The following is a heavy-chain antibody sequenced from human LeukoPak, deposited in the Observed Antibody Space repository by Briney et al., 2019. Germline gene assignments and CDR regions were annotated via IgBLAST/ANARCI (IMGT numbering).Heavy chain of an antibody. CDR2: ISDDGTKE. D-gene: IGHD5-18*01. Sequence: GKSLRLSCVASGFTFSSYAMHWVRQAPGKGLEWVAVISDDGTKEYYADSVKGRFTISRDNSRNTVYTSKSTLFLQMNSLRPEDTAVYYCARGKIRYSYDRFDYWGQGILVTVSS. CDR1: GFTFSSYA. V-gene: IGHV3-30-3*01. J-gene: IGHJ4*02. CDR3: ARGKIRYSYDRFDY.